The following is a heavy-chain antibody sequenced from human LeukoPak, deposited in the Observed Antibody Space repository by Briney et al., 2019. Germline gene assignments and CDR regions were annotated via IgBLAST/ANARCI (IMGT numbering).Heavy chain of an antibody. CDR3: ARWELLPSNYYGMDV. CDR1: GYTLTELS. Sequence: SVKVSCKVSGYTLTELSMHWVRQAPGQGLEWMGGIIPIFGTANYAQKFQGRVTITADESTSTAYMELSSLRSEDTAVYYCARWELLPSNYYGMDVWGQGTTVTVSS. D-gene: IGHD1-26*01. V-gene: IGHV1-69*13. J-gene: IGHJ6*02. CDR2: IIPIFGTA.